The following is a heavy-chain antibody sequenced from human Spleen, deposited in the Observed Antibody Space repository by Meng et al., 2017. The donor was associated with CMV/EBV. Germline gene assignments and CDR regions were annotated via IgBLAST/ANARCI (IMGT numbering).Heavy chain of an antibody. D-gene: IGHD1-14*01. CDR1: GFTFSDYY. CDR2: INSIGTTI. J-gene: IGHJ6*02. Sequence: GESLKISCAASGFTFSDYYMSWIRQAPGKGLEWISYINSIGTTIYYADSVKGRFTISRDNTKNSLFLQMNSLRAEDTAVYYCAREIEPSDSYYYYYGMDVWGQGTTVTVSS. V-gene: IGHV3-11*01. CDR3: AREIEPSDSYYYYYGMDV.